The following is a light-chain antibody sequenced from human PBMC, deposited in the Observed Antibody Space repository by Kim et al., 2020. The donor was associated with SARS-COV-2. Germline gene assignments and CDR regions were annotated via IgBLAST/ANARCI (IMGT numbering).Light chain of an antibody. CDR2: DVS. CDR3: SSYTSSGTWV. V-gene: IGLV2-14*03. CDR1: SSDVGGYNY. J-gene: IGLJ3*02. Sequence: QSVLTQPASVSGSPGQSITISCTGTSSDVGGYNYVSWYQQHPGKAPKLMIYDVSNRPSGVSNRFSGSKSGNTASLTISGLQAEDEADYYCSSYTSSGTWVFGGGTQVNVL.